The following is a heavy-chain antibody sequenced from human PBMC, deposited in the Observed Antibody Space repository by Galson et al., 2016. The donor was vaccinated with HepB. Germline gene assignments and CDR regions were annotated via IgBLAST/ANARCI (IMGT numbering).Heavy chain of an antibody. V-gene: IGHV5-51*01. J-gene: IGHJ4*02. CDR3: ARRQGSSFSFDY. CDR1: GYSFTTYW. CDR2: IYPGDSDT. Sequence: QSGAEVKKPGESLKISCKSSGYSFTTYWIGWVRQMPGKGLECMGIIYPGDSDTRYSPSFQGQVTISADKSISTAYLHCSSLKASDTAIYYCARRQGSSFSFDYWGQGTLVTVSS. D-gene: IGHD6-6*01.